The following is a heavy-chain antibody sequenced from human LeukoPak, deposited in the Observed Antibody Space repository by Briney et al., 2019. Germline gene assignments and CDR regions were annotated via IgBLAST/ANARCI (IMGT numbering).Heavy chain of an antibody. J-gene: IGHJ4*02. CDR2: INPDGSEK. D-gene: IGHD3-10*01. CDR3: AKEEWFRFDI. Sequence: PGGSLRLSCAASGLTFSSYAMMWLRQAPGKGLERVAKINPDGSEKYYVDSVKGRFTISRDNAKNSVYVQMNSLRADDTAVYFCAKEEWFRFDIWGQGTSVTVSS. V-gene: IGHV3-7*01. CDR1: GLTFSSYA.